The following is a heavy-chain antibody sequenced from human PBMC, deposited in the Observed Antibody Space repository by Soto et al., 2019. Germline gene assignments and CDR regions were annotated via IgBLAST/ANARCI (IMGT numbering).Heavy chain of an antibody. J-gene: IGHJ4*02. D-gene: IGHD5-18*01. CDR2: ISGSGGSA. CDR3: AKERGYSYGYSDY. CDR1: GFTFSSYS. V-gene: IGHV3-23*01. Sequence: EVQLLESGGGLVQPGGSLRLSCAASGFTFSSYSMSWVRKSPGKGLEWVSAISGSGGSAYYADSVKGRFTISRDNSKNTLYLQMNSLRAEDTAVYYCAKERGYSYGYSDYWGQGTLVTVSS.